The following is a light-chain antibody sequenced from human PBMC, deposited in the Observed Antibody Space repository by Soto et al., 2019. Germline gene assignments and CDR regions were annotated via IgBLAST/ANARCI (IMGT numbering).Light chain of an antibody. CDR2: GAS. CDR3: QQYNNWLRKT. V-gene: IGKV3-15*01. CDR1: QSVSSN. Sequence: EIVITQSPATLSVSPGERATLSCRASQSVSSNLAWYQQKPGQAPRLLIYGASTRATGIPARFSGSGSGTESTLTISSLQSEDFAVYYCQQYNNWLRKTFGQGTKVDIK. J-gene: IGKJ1*01.